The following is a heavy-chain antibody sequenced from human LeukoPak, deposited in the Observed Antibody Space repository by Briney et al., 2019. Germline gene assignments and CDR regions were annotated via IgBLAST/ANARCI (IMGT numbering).Heavy chain of an antibody. Sequence: SKTLSLTCTVSGGSISSYYWSWIRQPPGKGLEWIGYIYYSGSTNYNPSLKSRVTISVDTSKNQFSLKLSSVTAADTAVYYCARQLGSGSPFDYWGQGTLVTVSS. J-gene: IGHJ4*02. D-gene: IGHD3-10*01. V-gene: IGHV4-59*01. CDR3: ARQLGSGSPFDY. CDR2: IYYSGST. CDR1: GGSISSYY.